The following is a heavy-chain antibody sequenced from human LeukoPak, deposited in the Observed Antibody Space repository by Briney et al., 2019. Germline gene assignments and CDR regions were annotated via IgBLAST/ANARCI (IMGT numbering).Heavy chain of an antibody. J-gene: IGHJ5*01. D-gene: IGHD2-21*02. Sequence: GGSLTLSCEASGFAFSFFAMSWLRQAPGKGLEWVSTINANSGTRSYAASVRGRFTISRDNSKNTLYLQLNTLRADDTAVYYCAKPISGGLAVTADWFAPWGPGTLVAVSS. CDR3: AKPISGGLAVTADWFAP. CDR2: INANSGTR. V-gene: IGHV3-23*01. CDR1: GFAFSFFA.